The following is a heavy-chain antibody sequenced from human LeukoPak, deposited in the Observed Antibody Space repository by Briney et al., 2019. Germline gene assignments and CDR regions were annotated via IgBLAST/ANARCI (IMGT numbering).Heavy chain of an antibody. V-gene: IGHV3-9*01. CDR2: ISWNSGSI. D-gene: IGHD3-22*01. Sequence: GRSLRLSCAASGFTFDDYAMHWVRQAPGKGLEWVSGISWNSGSIGYADSVKGRFTISRDNAKNSLYLQMNSLRAEDTALYYCARRYYDSSGNQAFDAFDIWGQGTMVTVSS. CDR1: GFTFDDYA. J-gene: IGHJ3*02. CDR3: ARRYYDSSGNQAFDAFDI.